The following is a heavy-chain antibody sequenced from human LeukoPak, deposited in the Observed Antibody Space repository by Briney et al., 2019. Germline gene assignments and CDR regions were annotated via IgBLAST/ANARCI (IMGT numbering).Heavy chain of an antibody. D-gene: IGHD5-24*01. Sequence: GASVKVSCKTSGYIFTPYHIHWMRQAPGQGLELLGWVSAANNPEYSQKFQGRVVITRDASATTSYLELNSLRSEDTAVYYCAMSVEMPPIPSFDYWGQGTLVTVSS. V-gene: IGHV1-3*01. CDR1: GYIFTPYH. J-gene: IGHJ4*02. CDR2: VSAANNP. CDR3: AMSVEMPPIPSFDY.